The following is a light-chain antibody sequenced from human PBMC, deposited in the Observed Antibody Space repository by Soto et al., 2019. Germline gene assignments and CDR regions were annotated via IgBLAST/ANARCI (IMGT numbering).Light chain of an antibody. V-gene: IGKV3-15*01. CDR1: QSVSSN. CDR3: QQYNNWPLTFT. Sequence: EIVMTQSPATLSMSPGERATLSCRASQSVSSNLAWYQQKPGQAPRLVIYGASTRATGIPARISGSGSGTEFPLTNSSLQSEDFAVYYCQQYNNWPLTFTFGQGTKLEIK. CDR2: GAS. J-gene: IGKJ2*01.